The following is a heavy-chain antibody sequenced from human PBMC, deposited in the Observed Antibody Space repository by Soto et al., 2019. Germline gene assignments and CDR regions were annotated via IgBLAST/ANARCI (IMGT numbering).Heavy chain of an antibody. J-gene: IGHJ4*02. CDR2: VYTSGST. V-gene: IGHV4-4*07. D-gene: IGHD6-13*01. CDR1: GDSMTKYY. Sequence: QVQLQESGPGLVKPSETLSLTCNVSGDSMTKYYWSWIRQPAGKGLEWIGRVYTSGSTNYNPSLKSRVTMSIDTSNNHFSLSLKSVTAADTAVYYCARTIGAAYYFDFWGQGALVTVSS. CDR3: ARTIGAAYYFDF.